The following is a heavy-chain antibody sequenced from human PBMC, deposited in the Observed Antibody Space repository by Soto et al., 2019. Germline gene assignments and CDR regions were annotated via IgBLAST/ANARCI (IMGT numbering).Heavy chain of an antibody. J-gene: IGHJ4*02. D-gene: IGHD6-19*01. CDR2: IKSKTDGGTI. CDR1: GLTFTNAW. Sequence: EVQLVESGGGLVKPGGSLRPSCAASGLTFTNAWMSWVRQAPGKGLEWVGRIKSKTDGGTIDYAAPAKGRFIISRDDSKNTLYLQMNSLNSEDTAVYYCISNKVGSSAWFDNWGQGALVTVSS. V-gene: IGHV3-15*01. CDR3: ISNKVGSSAWFDN.